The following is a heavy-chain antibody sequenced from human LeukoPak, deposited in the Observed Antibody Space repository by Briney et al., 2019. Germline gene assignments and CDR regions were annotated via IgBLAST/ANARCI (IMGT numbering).Heavy chain of an antibody. CDR3: ARSEYYGSGSFDY. J-gene: IGHJ4*02. D-gene: IGHD3-10*01. Sequence: GASMKVSCKAPGYTFTSHYINWVRQAPGQGLEWMGIINPNSGSTDYAQKFRGRVILTRDTSTSTFYMELSSLRSEDTAVYYCARSEYYGSGSFDYWGQGTLVTVSS. V-gene: IGHV1-46*01. CDR2: INPNSGST. CDR1: GYTFTSHY.